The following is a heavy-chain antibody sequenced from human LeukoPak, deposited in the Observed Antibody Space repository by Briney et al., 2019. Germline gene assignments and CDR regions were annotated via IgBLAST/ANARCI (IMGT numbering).Heavy chain of an antibody. CDR1: GYTFTSYG. CDR3: AGQARRFGEIWFDP. J-gene: IGHJ5*02. CDR2: ISAYNGNT. Sequence: ASVKVSCKASGYTFTSYGISWVRQAPGQGLEWMGWISAYNGNTNYAQKLQGRVTMTTDTSTSTAYMELRSLRSDDTAVYYCAGQARRFGEIWFDPWGQGTLVTVSS. D-gene: IGHD3-10*01. V-gene: IGHV1-18*01.